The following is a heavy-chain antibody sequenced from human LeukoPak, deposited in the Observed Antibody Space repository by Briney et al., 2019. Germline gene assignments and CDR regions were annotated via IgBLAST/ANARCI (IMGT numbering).Heavy chain of an antibody. CDR3: AELGITMIGGV. D-gene: IGHD3-10*02. Sequence: GGSLRLSCAASGFTFSSYRMNWVRQAPGKGLEWVSYISSSSSTIYYADSVKGRFTISRDNSKNTLYLQMNSLRAEDTAVYYCAELGITMIGGVWGKGTTVTISS. J-gene: IGHJ6*04. CDR2: ISSSSSTI. CDR1: GFTFSSYR. V-gene: IGHV3-48*01.